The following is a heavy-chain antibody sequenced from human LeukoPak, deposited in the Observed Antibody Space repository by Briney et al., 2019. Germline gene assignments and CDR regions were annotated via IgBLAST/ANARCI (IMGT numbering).Heavy chain of an antibody. J-gene: IGHJ6*02. CDR2: IYHSGST. D-gene: IGHD3-22*01. Sequence: PSETLSLTCAVSGGSISSSNWWSWVRQPPGKGLEWIGEIYHSGSTNYNPSLKSRVTISVDKSKNQFSLKLSSVTAADTAVYYCAREVPPPDYYDSSGYPSRYYYYGMDVWGQGTTVTVSS. CDR1: GGSISSSNW. V-gene: IGHV4-4*02. CDR3: AREVPPPDYYDSSGYPSRYYYYGMDV.